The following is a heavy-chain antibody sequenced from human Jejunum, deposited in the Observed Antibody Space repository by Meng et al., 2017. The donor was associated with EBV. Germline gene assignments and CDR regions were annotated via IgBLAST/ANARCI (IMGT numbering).Heavy chain of an antibody. CDR3: AHRENWNFDY. Sequence: QITLKESGPTLVNPTXTLTLTCTFSGFSLSTMGVGVGWIRQPPGKALEWLALVYWDDYKPYSPSLKSRLTITKDTSKNQVVLTMTNMDPADTATYYCAHRENWNFDYWGQGTLVTVSS. J-gene: IGHJ4*02. D-gene: IGHD1-1*01. CDR2: VYWDDYK. V-gene: IGHV2-5*02. CDR1: GFSLSTMGVG.